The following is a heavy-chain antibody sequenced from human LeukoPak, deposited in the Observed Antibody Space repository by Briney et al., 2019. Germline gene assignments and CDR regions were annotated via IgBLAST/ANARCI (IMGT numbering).Heavy chain of an antibody. CDR2: IYSSGST. Sequence: PSETLSLTCTVSGGSISSGGYYWSWVRQAPGKGLEWVSVIYSSGSTYYADSVKGRFTISRHNSKNTLYLQMNSLRAEDTAVYYCAKGPGGYWGQGTLVTVSS. V-gene: IGHV3-53*04. J-gene: IGHJ4*02. CDR3: AKGPGGY. CDR1: GGSISSGGYY.